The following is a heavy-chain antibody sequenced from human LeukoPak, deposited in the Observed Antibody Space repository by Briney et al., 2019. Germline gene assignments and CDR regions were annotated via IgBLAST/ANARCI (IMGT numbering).Heavy chain of an antibody. J-gene: IGHJ4*02. CDR3: ARETTVVTRGYFDY. Sequence: GRSLRLSCAASGFTFSSYGMHWVRQAPGKGLEGVAVIWYDGSNKYYADSVKGRFTISRDNSKNTLYLQMNSLRAEDTAVYYCARETTVVTRGYFDYWGQGTLVTVSS. CDR1: GFTFSSYG. CDR2: IWYDGSNK. V-gene: IGHV3-33*01. D-gene: IGHD4-23*01.